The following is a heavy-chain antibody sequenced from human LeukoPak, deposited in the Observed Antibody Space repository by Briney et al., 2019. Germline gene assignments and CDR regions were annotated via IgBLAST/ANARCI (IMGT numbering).Heavy chain of an antibody. CDR2: ISAYNGNT. V-gene: IGHV1-18*01. J-gene: IGHJ5*02. CDR3: ARVTKDPVETYYDFWSGYYGTPRNNWYDP. Sequence: GASVKVSCKASGCTFTRYGISWVRQAPGQGLEWMGWISAYNGNTNYAQKLQGRVTMTTDTSTSTAYMELRSLRSDDTAVYYCARVTKDPVETYYDFWSGYYGTPRNNWYDPWGQGTPVTVSS. D-gene: IGHD3-3*01. CDR1: GCTFTRYG.